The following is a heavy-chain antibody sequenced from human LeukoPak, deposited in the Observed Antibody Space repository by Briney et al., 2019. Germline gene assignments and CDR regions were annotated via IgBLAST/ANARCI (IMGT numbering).Heavy chain of an antibody. CDR3: AELGITMIGGV. CDR1: GFTFSSYS. Sequence: GGSLRLSCAASGFTFSSYSMNWVRQAPGKGLEWVSSISSSSSYIYYADSVNGRFTISRGNAKNSLYLQVNSLRAEDTAVYYCAELGITMIGGVWGKGTTVTISS. CDR2: ISSSSSYI. J-gene: IGHJ6*04. D-gene: IGHD3-10*02. V-gene: IGHV3-21*01.